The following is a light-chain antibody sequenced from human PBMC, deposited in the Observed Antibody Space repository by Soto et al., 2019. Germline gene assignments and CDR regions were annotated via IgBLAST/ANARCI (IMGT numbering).Light chain of an antibody. CDR3: QHFGGTTFT. V-gene: IGKV3-20*01. J-gene: IGKJ5*01. CDR2: GAS. CDR1: QSVSSSY. Sequence: PGTLSLSPGEGATLSCRASQSVSSSYIAWYQQRPGQTPSLLIYGASTRATGIPDRFNGSGSGTHFTLTISRLEPGDFAVYYCQHFGGTTFTFGQGTRLEIK.